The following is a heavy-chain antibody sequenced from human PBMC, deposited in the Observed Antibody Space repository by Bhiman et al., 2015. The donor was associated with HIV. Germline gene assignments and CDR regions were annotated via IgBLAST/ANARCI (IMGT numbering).Heavy chain of an antibody. CDR2: IKEDGSEK. D-gene: IGHD1-1*01. Sequence: EVQLVESGGGLVQPGGSLRLSCSASGFTFSNFWMSWVRQAPGKGLEWVGNIKEDGSEKYYVDSVKGRFTISRDNAKNSLYLQMNSLRAEDTAVYYCARGQRLFDCWGQGTLVTVSS. V-gene: IGHV3-7*01. J-gene: IGHJ4*02. CDR1: GFTFSNFW. CDR3: ARGQRLFDC.